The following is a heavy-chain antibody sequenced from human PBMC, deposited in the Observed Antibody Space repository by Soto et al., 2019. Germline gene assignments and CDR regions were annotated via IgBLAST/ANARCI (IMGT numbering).Heavy chain of an antibody. CDR2: ISAYNGNT. CDR1: GYTFTIYG. D-gene: IGHD2-2*01. Sequence: ASVKVSCKASGYTFTIYGISWVRQAPGQGLEWMGWISAYNGNTNYAQKLQGRVTMTTDTSKNTLSLQMNSLRAEDTAVYYCARDLRHIVVVPAAAGYWGQGTLVTVSS. CDR3: ARDLRHIVVVPAAAGY. J-gene: IGHJ4*02. V-gene: IGHV1-18*01.